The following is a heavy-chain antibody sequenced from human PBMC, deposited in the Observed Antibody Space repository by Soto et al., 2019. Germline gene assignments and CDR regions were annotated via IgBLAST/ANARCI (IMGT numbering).Heavy chain of an antibody. CDR3: FTPTGAPAVNP. CDR1: GVTFSRFW. D-gene: IGHD2-15*01. V-gene: IGHV3-74*01. Sequence: GGSLRLSCAASGVTFSRFWMHWVRQGQGKGLVWVSRISPDGRNTVYADSVKGRFTISSDNAKNTLYLQMNSLRTEDSAVYFYFTPTGAPAVNPWAQGAVVTVSS. J-gene: IGHJ4*03. CDR2: ISPDGRNT.